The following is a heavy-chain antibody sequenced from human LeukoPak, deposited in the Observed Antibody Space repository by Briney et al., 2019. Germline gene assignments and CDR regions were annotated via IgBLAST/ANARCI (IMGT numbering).Heavy chain of an antibody. D-gene: IGHD6-6*01. CDR3: AKDSIAALLRYGHNDWYFDL. CDR1: GFTFSTYA. V-gene: IGHV3-23*01. J-gene: IGHJ2*01. Sequence: PGGSLRLSCAASGFTFSTYAMSWVRQAPGKGLEWVSGISASGSSTYYADSVQGRFTIFRDNSKNTLFLQMNSLRAEDTAVYYCAKDSIAALLRYGHNDWYFDLWGRGTLVTVSS. CDR2: ISASGSST.